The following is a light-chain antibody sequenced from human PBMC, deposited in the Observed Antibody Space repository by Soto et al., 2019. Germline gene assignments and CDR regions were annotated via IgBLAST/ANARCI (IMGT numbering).Light chain of an antibody. CDR2: GAS. J-gene: IGKJ2*01. CDR1: QSVYSSS. V-gene: IGKV3-20*01. Sequence: ENVLTQSPGTLSLSPGERATLSCRASQSVYSSSLAWYQQKPGQAPRLLISGASRRATGIPDRFIGSGSGTDFTLTISRPEPEDFAVYYCQQYGSSTYTFGQGTKLEI. CDR3: QQYGSSTYT.